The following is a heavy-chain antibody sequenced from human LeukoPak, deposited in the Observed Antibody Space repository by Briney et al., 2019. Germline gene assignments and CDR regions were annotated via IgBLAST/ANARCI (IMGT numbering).Heavy chain of an antibody. Sequence: ASVKVSCKDSGYTFTSYGISWVRQAPGQGLEWMVWISAYNGNTNYAQKLQGRVTMTTDTSTSTAYMELRSLRSDDTAVYYCARARALIADLDYWGQGTLVTVSS. CDR1: GYTFTSYG. CDR2: ISAYNGNT. V-gene: IGHV1-18*01. CDR3: ARARALIADLDY. D-gene: IGHD6-13*01. J-gene: IGHJ4*02.